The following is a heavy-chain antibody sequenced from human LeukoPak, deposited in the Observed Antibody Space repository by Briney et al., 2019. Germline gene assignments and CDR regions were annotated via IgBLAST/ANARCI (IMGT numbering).Heavy chain of an antibody. J-gene: IGHJ4*02. V-gene: IGHV1-8*01. CDR1: GYTFTSYD. CDR3: ARGLPESSSSDY. D-gene: IGHD6-13*01. Sequence: GAAVKVSCKASGYTFTSYDINWVRQAPGQGLEWMGWMSPDSGNTGYAQKFQGRVTMTRNTSISTAYMELSSLRSEDTAVYYCARGLPESSSSDYWGQGTLVTVSS. CDR2: MSPDSGNT.